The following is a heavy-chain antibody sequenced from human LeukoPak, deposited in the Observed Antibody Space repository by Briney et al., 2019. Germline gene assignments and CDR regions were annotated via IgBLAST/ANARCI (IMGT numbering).Heavy chain of an antibody. CDR3: ARGSISLYYYYYYMDV. CDR1: GGSFSGYY. D-gene: IGHD2-21*01. J-gene: IGHJ6*03. CDR2: INHSGST. V-gene: IGHV4-34*01. Sequence: SETLSLXCAVYGGSFSGYYWSWIRQPPGKGLEWIGEINHSGSTNYNPSLKSRVTISVDTSKNQFSLKLSSVTAAGTAVYYCARGSISLYYYYYYMDVWGKGTTVTVSS.